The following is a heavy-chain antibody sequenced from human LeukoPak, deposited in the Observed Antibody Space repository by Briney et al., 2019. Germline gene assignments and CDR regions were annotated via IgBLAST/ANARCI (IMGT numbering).Heavy chain of an antibody. Sequence: PSETLSLTCTVSGYSISSGYYWGWIRQPPGKGLEWIGSIYRSGSTYYNPSLKSRVTISVDTSKNQFSLKLSSVTAADTAVYYCAREGSLYCSSTSCYNWFDPWGQGTLVTVSS. J-gene: IGHJ5*02. CDR2: IYRSGST. D-gene: IGHD2-2*01. CDR1: GYSISSGYY. V-gene: IGHV4-38-2*02. CDR3: AREGSLYCSSTSCYNWFDP.